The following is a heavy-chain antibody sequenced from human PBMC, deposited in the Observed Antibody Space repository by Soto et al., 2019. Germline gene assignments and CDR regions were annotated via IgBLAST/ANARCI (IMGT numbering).Heavy chain of an antibody. V-gene: IGHV4-39*01. Sequence: SETLSLTCTVSGDSITSSSHYWGWIRQPPGKGLECIANINHNGNTYYNPSLKSRVTISVDTSRNQFSLKLSSVTAADTAVYYCARGRRTAVTIDYWGQGTLVTVSS. CDR2: INHNGNT. D-gene: IGHD4-17*01. J-gene: IGHJ4*02. CDR3: ARGRRTAVTIDY. CDR1: GDSITSSSHY.